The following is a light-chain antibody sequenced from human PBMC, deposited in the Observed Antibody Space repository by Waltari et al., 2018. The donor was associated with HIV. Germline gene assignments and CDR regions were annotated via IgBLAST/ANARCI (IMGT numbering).Light chain of an antibody. J-gene: IGLJ3*02. CDR1: SSNIGSNY. CDR2: RNN. CDR3: ATWDDSLNVV. Sequence: QSVLTQPPSASGTPGQRVTISCSGSSSNIGSNYVYWYQQLPGTAPKLLFYRNNQRPSGVPDRFSGSKSGTSASLAISGLRSEDEADHYCATWDDSLNVVFGGGTKLTVL. V-gene: IGLV1-47*01.